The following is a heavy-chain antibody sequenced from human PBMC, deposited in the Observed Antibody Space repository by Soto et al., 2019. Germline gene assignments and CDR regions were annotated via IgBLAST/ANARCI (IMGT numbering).Heavy chain of an antibody. CDR3: VREVLRSGYHYALDV. J-gene: IGHJ6*02. Sequence: QVQLEESGGGVVQPGRSLRLSGASSGFTFSSSVMHWVRQAPGRGLEWVAVIWSDGSKKYYADSVTGRFAISRDNSINTLYLQMSSLSAEDTAVYYSVREVLRSGYHYALDVWGQGTTVAVSS. CDR2: IWSDGSKK. CDR1: GFTFSSSV. D-gene: IGHD3-3*01. V-gene: IGHV3-33*01.